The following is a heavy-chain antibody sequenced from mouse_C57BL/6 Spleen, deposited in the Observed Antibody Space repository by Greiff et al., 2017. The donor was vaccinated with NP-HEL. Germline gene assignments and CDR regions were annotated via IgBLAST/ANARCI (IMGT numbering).Heavy chain of an antibody. D-gene: IGHD1-1*01. V-gene: IGHV1-80*01. Sequence: QVQLQQSGAELVKPGASVKISCKASGYAFSSYWMNWVKQRPGKGLAWIGQIYPGDGDTNYNGKFKGKATLTADKSSSTAYMQLSSLTSEDSAVYFCARRIYYYGSSSFFDYWGQGTTLTVSS. CDR1: GYAFSSYW. J-gene: IGHJ2*01. CDR3: ARRIYYYGSSSFFDY. CDR2: IYPGDGDT.